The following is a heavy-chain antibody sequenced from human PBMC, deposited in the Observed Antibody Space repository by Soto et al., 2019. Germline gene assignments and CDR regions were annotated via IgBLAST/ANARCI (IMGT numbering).Heavy chain of an antibody. V-gene: IGHV4-31*03. Sequence: QVQLQESGPGLVKPSQTLSLTCTVSGGSISSGGYYWNWIRQHPGKGLEWIAYIYYTGTTYYNPSLKSRVTISIDSSNNQFSLMLSSVTAADTAVYYCARDLRLDSWGPGTLVTVSS. CDR3: ARDLRLDS. D-gene: IGHD2-21*02. CDR2: IYYTGTT. J-gene: IGHJ4*02. CDR1: GGSISSGGYY.